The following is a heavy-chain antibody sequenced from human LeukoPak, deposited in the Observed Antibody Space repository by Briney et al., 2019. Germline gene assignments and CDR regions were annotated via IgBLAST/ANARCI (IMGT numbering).Heavy chain of an antibody. Sequence: GASVKVSCKSSGGTFSSYAISWVRQAPGQGLEWMGGIIPIFGTANYAQKFQGRVTITADESTSTAYMELSSLRSEDTAVYYCARPAVRRWYPDDYGDNFDYWGQGTLVTVSS. CDR3: ARPAVRRWYPDDYGDNFDY. V-gene: IGHV1-69*13. J-gene: IGHJ4*02. CDR2: IIPIFGTA. CDR1: GGTFSSYA. D-gene: IGHD4-17*01.